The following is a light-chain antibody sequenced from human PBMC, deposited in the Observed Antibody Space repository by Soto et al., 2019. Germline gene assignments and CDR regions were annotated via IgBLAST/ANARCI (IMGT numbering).Light chain of an antibody. J-gene: IGLJ3*02. CDR3: TSYVGNDIWV. CDR2: EVT. V-gene: IGLV2-8*01. Sequence: QSVLTQPPSASGSPGQSVTISCTGTSSDVGAYKYVSWYQQYPGKAPKLMIYEVTKRPSGVPDRFSGSKSGNTASLTVSGLQAEDEADYYCTSYVGNDIWVFGGGTKFTVL. CDR1: SSDVGAYKY.